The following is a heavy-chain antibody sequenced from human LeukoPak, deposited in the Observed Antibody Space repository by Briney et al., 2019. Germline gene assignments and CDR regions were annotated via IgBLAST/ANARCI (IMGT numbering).Heavy chain of an antibody. CDR2: ISGSGGST. CDR3: AKVVRGDGSGWFYYYYYYMDV. V-gene: IGHV3-23*01. J-gene: IGHJ6*03. CDR1: GFTFSSYG. Sequence: GGSLRLSCAASGFTFSSYGMSWVRQAPGKGLEWVSAISGSGGSTYYADSVKGRFTISRDNSKNTLYLQMNSLRAEDTAVYYCAKVVRGDGSGWFYYYYYYMDVWGKGTTVTISS. D-gene: IGHD6-19*01.